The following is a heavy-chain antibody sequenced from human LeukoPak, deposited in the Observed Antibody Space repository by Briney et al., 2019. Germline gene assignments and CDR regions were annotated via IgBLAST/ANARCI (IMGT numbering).Heavy chain of an antibody. J-gene: IGHJ5*02. V-gene: IGHV1-8*01. CDR2: MNPNSGNT. CDR3: ARTRSPRGARNWFDP. D-gene: IGHD1-26*01. CDR1: GYTFTSYD. Sequence: GASVKVSCKASGYTFTSYDINWVRQATGQGLEWMGWMNPNSGNTGYAQKFQGRVTMTRNTSISTAYMELSSLRSGDTAVYYCARTRSPRGARNWFDPWGQGTLVTVSS.